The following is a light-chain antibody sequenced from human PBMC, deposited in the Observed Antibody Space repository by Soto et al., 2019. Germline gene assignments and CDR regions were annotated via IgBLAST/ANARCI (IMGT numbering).Light chain of an antibody. V-gene: IGKV3-15*01. CDR1: QSVSSN. J-gene: IGKJ3*01. CDR3: QQYNNWPPKFT. Sequence: EIVMTQSPATLSVSPGERATLSCRASQSVSSNLAWYQQKPGQAPRLLIYGASTSSTGIPARLSGSGSGTEFTLTISSLQSEDFAVYYCQQYNNWPPKFTFGPGTKVDIK. CDR2: GAS.